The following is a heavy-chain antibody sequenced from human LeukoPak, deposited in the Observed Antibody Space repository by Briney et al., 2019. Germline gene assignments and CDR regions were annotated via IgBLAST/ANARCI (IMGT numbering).Heavy chain of an antibody. J-gene: IGHJ4*02. CDR3: ARGNSGSYYGFDY. Sequence: SETLSLTCTVSGGSISSYYWSWIRQPPGKGLEWIGYIYYTGSTNYNPSLKSRVSVDTFKNQFSLKLSSVTAADTAVYYCARGNSGSYYGFDYWGQGTLVTVSS. D-gene: IGHD1-26*01. V-gene: IGHV4-59*01. CDR1: GGSISSYY. CDR2: IYYTGST.